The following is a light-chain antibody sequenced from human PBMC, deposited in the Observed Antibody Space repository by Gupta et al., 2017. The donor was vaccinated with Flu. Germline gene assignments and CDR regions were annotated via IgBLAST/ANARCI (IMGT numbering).Light chain of an antibody. CDR1: KSNIGTNY. V-gene: IGLV1-47*01. Sequence: RVTISCSGGKSNIGTNYVYWYQQYPGTTPKLLICRNDQRPSGVPYRFSGSQSGTSAALAISGLLPEDEADYYCGAWYDSRSGVFFGGGTKVTVL. J-gene: IGLJ2*01. CDR3: GAWYDSRSGVF. CDR2: RND.